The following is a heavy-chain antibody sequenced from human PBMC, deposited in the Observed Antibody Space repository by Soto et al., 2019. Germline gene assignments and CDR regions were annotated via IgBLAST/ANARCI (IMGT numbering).Heavy chain of an antibody. CDR3: ARLAAGWNDVLDY. V-gene: IGHV1-69*02. J-gene: IGHJ4*02. CDR2: IIPILGIA. CDR1: GGTFSSYT. Sequence: QVQLVQSGAEVKKPGSSVKVSCKASGGTFSSYTISWVRQAPGQGLEWMGRIIPILGIANYAQKFQGRVTITADKSTSTAYMELSSLRSEDTAVYYCARLAAGWNDVLDYWGQGTLVTVSS. D-gene: IGHD1-1*01.